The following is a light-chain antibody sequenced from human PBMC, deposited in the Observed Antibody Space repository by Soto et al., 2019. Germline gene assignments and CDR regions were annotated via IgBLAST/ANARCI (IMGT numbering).Light chain of an antibody. Sequence: QSVLTQPPSASGTPGQRVTISCSGSSSNIGSSTVNWYQQLPGTAPKLLIYHSNQRPSGVPDRFSGSLVGGKAALTLSGVQPDDEADYYCLLFYAGAQLWVFGGGTKLTVL. CDR1: SSNIGSST. V-gene: IGLV1-44*01. CDR3: LLFYAGAQLWV. J-gene: IGLJ3*02. CDR2: HSN.